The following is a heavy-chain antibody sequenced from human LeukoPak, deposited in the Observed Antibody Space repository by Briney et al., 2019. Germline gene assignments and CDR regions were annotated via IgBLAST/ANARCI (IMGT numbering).Heavy chain of an antibody. Sequence: ASVKVSCKASGGTFSSYAISWVRQAPGQGLEWMGGIIPIFGTANYAQKFQGRVTITTDESTGTAYMELSSLRSEDTAVYYCAREGYCSSTSCYRANDAFDIWGQGTMVTVSS. CDR2: IIPIFGTA. CDR3: AREGYCSSTSCYRANDAFDI. J-gene: IGHJ3*02. D-gene: IGHD2-2*01. CDR1: GGTFSSYA. V-gene: IGHV1-69*05.